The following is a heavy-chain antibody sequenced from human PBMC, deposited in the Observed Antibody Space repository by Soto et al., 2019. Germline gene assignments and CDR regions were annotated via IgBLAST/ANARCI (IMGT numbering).Heavy chain of an antibody. CDR1: GFTVSSNY. V-gene: IGHV3-53*04. CDR2: IYSGGST. D-gene: IGHD2-15*01. CDR3: ARARRAGAVGAAMAKYYYAFDI. Sequence: EVQLVESGGGLVQPGGSLRLSCAASGFTVSSNYMSWVRQAPGKGLEWVSVIYSGGSTYYAYSVKGRFTNSRHNSKITLDLQMSRLRSEVTTLYYWARARRAGAVGAAMAKYYYAFDIWGKGTTVTVSS. J-gene: IGHJ3*02.